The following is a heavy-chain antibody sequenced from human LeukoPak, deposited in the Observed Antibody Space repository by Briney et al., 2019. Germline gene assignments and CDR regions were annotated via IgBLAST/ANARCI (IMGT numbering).Heavy chain of an antibody. CDR2: ISGSGGST. CDR1: GFSFGSYW. V-gene: IGHV3-23*01. D-gene: IGHD6-19*01. J-gene: IGHJ4*02. CDR3: AKDESGWDYFDY. Sequence: PGGSLRLSCAASGFSFGSYWMHWVRQAPGQGLVWVSAISGSGGSTYYADSVKGRFTISRDNSKNTLYLQMNSLRAEDTAVYYCAKDESGWDYFDYWGQGTLVTVSS.